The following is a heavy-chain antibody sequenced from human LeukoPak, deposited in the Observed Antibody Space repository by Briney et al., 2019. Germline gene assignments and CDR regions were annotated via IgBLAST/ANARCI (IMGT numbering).Heavy chain of an antibody. D-gene: IGHD3-10*01. CDR3: ARALWYYYGSGSPRRANWFDP. CDR1: GGSFSGYY. V-gene: IGHV4-34*01. J-gene: IGHJ5*02. CDR2: INHSGST. Sequence: PSETLSLTCAVYGGSFSGYYWSWIRQPPGKGLEWIGEINHSGSTNYNPSLKSRVTISVDTSKNQFSLKLSSVTAADTAVYYCARALWYYYGSGSPRRANWFDPWGQGTLVTVSS.